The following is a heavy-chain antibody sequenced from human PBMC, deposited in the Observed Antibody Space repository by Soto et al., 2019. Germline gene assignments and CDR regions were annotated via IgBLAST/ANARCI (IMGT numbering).Heavy chain of an antibody. Sequence: GSLRLSCLASGFTFTDHYMDWVRQAPGTGLEWIARTKNKPNNYTTTYAASVKGRFTISRDDSESSLYLQMNNLKTEDTAVYYCAREIRRDYYYYYPLDVWGQGTTVTVSS. V-gene: IGHV3-72*01. CDR2: TKNKPNNYTT. J-gene: IGHJ6*02. CDR1: GFTFTDHY. CDR3: AREIRRDYYYYYPLDV.